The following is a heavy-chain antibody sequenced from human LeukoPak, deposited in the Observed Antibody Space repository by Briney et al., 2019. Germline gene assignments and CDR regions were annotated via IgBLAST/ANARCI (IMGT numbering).Heavy chain of an antibody. CDR2: ISSDGSST. CDR3: ARLGSGSTLDC. D-gene: IGHD3-10*01. Sequence: AGGSLRLSCAASGFTFSRFWMSWVRQAPGKGLVWVSRISSDGSSTIYADSVKGRFTISRDNAKNTLYLQMNSLRAEDTAVYYCARLGSGSTLDCWGQGILVTVSS. CDR1: GFTFSRFW. V-gene: IGHV3-74*01. J-gene: IGHJ4*02.